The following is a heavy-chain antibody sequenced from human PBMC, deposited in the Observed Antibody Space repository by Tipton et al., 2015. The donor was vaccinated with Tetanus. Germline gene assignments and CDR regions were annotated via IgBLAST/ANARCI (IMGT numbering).Heavy chain of an antibody. CDR2: INSDGSST. Sequence: GSLRLSCAASGFTFSSYWMHWVRQAPGKGLVWVSRINSDGSSTSYADSVKGRFTISRDNAKHSLYLQMNSLRAEDTAVYFCVREAESEVYNFDFWGQGILVTVSS. CDR1: GFTFSSYW. CDR3: VREAESEVYNFDF. D-gene: IGHD5-24*01. J-gene: IGHJ4*02. V-gene: IGHV3-74*01.